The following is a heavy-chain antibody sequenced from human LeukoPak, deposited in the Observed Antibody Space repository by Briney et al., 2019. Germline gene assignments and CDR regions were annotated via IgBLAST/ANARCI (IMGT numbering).Heavy chain of an antibody. Sequence: GGSLRLSCAASGFIFRNHWISGVGKVPGRGLNGLANEKQGGNEKHYVDSVEGRFTLSRDDSKNSLYLQMNSLRVDVSAVYYCARGPNYGDRVDYFDYWGQGTLVTVSS. J-gene: IGHJ4*02. D-gene: IGHD4-17*01. CDR3: ARGPNYGDRVDYFDY. CDR2: EKQGGNEK. V-gene: IGHV3-7*01. CDR1: GFIFRNHW.